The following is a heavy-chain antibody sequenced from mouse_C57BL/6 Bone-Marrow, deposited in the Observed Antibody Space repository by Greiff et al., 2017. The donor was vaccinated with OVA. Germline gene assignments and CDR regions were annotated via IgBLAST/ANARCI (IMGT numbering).Heavy chain of an antibody. CDR1: GFNIKDDY. CDR3: TPYGYPYYYAMDY. Sequence: EVHLVESGAELVRPGASVKLSCTASGFNIKDDYMHWVKQRPEQGLEWIGWIDPENGDTEYASKFQGKATITADTSSNTAYLQLSSLTSEDTAVYYCTPYGYPYYYAMDYWGQGTSVTVSS. J-gene: IGHJ4*01. D-gene: IGHD2-2*01. V-gene: IGHV14-4*01. CDR2: IDPENGDT.